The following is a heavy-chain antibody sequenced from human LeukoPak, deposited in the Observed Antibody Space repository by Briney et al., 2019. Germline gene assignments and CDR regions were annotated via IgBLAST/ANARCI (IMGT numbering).Heavy chain of an antibody. J-gene: IGHJ4*02. Sequence: PGGSLRLSCAASGFTFSNYWMHWVRQAPGKGLVWVSRIKSDGSTTTYADSVKGRFTISRDNAKNTLYLQMNSLTAEDTAVYYCARDPFYGDADFDHWGQGTLVTVSS. CDR3: ARDPFYGDADFDH. CDR2: IKSDGSTT. D-gene: IGHD4-17*01. V-gene: IGHV3-74*01. CDR1: GFTFSNYW.